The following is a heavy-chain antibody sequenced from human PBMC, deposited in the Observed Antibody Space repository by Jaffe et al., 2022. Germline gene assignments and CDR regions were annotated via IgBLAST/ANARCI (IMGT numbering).Heavy chain of an antibody. CDR1: GFTFSSYG. D-gene: IGHD3-10*01. CDR3: AKRVVVRGVISGNWFDP. V-gene: IGHV3-30*02. Sequence: QVQLVESGGGVVQPGGSLRLSCAASGFTFSSYGMHWVRQAPGKGLEWVAFIRYDGSNKYYADSVKGRFTISRDNSKNTLYLQMNSLRAEDTAVYYCAKRVVVRGVISGNWFDPWGQGTLVTVSS. CDR2: IRYDGSNK. J-gene: IGHJ5*02.